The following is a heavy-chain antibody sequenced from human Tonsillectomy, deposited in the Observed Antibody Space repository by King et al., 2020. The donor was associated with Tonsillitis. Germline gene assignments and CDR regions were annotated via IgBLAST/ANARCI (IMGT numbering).Heavy chain of an antibody. J-gene: IGHJ4*02. CDR2: ISYDGSNK. D-gene: IGHD4-17*01. CDR1: GFTFSTYG. Sequence: VQLVESGGGVVQPGRSLRLSCAASGFTFSTYGMHWVRQAPGKGLEWVAVISYDGSNKYYADSVKGRFTISRDNSKNTLHLQMNSLRAEDTAVYYCAKDWGDYGDSLFDYWGQGTLVTVSS. CDR3: AKDWGDYGDSLFDY. V-gene: IGHV3-30*18.